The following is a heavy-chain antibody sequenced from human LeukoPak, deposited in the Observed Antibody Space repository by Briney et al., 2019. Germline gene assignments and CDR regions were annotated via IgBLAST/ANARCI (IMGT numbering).Heavy chain of an antibody. CDR1: GYSFTDYY. CDR2: INPNSGGT. CDR3: ARADRLHGGPYLIGP. D-gene: IGHD2-21*01. V-gene: IGHV1-2*02. Sequence: ASVKVSCKTSGYSFTDYYMHWVRQAPGQGLEWMGWINPNSGGTSSAQKFQGRVTMTRDASITTVYMEVRWLTSDDTAIYYCARADRLHGGPYLIGPWGQGTLVTVSS. J-gene: IGHJ5*02.